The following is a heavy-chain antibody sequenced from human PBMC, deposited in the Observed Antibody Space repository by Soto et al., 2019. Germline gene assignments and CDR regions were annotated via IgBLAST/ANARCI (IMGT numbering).Heavy chain of an antibody. D-gene: IGHD3-9*01. Sequence: PSETLSLTCSVSGGSISSYYWSWIRQPPGKGLEWIAYIYYRGNTNYNPSFKSRVTISVDTSKNQFSLRLSSVTAADTAVYYCARHPGYYDVLTGYSTYYFDSWGQGTLVTVSS. J-gene: IGHJ4*02. V-gene: IGHV4-59*08. CDR2: IYYRGNT. CDR1: GGSISSYY. CDR3: ARHPGYYDVLTGYSTYYFDS.